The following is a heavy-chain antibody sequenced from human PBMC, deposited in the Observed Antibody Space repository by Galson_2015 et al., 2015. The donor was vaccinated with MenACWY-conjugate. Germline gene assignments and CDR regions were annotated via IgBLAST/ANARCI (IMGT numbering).Heavy chain of an antibody. J-gene: IGHJ2*01. CDR1: GFTFSTYA. D-gene: IGHD4-17*01. Sequence: SLRLSCATSGFTFSTYAMSWVRQAPGKGLEWVSSISGSGRTTYYADSVKGRFIISRDNSKNTLYLQMNSLRAEDTAVYYCAKQPSTVTTESSWHWYLDLWGRGTLVTVSS. V-gene: IGHV3-23*01. CDR3: AKQPSTVTTESSWHWYLDL. CDR2: ISGSGRTT.